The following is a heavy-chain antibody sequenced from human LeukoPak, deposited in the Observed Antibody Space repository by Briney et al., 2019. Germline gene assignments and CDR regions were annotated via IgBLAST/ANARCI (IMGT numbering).Heavy chain of an antibody. CDR2: INHSGST. CDR1: GGAFSGYY. V-gene: IGHV4-34*01. J-gene: IGHJ6*02. CDR3: AGATFYGMDV. Sequence: SETLSLTCAVYGGAFSGYYWSWIRQPPGKGLEWIGEINHSGSTNYNPSLKSRVTISVDTSKNQFSLKLSSVTAADTAVYYCAGATFYGMDVWGQGTTVTVSS.